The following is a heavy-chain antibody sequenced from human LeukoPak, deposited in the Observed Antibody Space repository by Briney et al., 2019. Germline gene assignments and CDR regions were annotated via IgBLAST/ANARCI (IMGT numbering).Heavy chain of an antibody. Sequence: GGSLRLSCAASGFAFTSYWISWARHAPGEGLEWVANIKQDGREESYMDSVKGPFTISKDNTKNSLYLQMNSLRAVDTAVYYCARGQTTMTNWGQGTLVTVSS. V-gene: IGHV3-7*03. CDR3: ARGQTTMTN. CDR2: IKQDGREE. CDR1: GFAFTSYW. D-gene: IGHD4-17*01. J-gene: IGHJ4*02.